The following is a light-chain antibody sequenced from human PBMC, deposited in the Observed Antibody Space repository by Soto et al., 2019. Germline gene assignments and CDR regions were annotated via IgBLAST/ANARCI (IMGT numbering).Light chain of an antibody. CDR1: QTVSSTY. CDR3: QQYATSVWT. J-gene: IGKJ1*01. V-gene: IGKV3-20*01. Sequence: EIALTQSPGTLSLSPGERPTLSCRASQTVSSTYLAWYQQKRGQAPRLLIYGASSRATDIPDRFSGSGSGTDFALTISRLESEDFAVYYCQQYATSVWTFGQGTKVDIK. CDR2: GAS.